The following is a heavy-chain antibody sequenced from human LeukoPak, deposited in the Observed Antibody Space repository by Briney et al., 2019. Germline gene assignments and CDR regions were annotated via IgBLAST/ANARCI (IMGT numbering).Heavy chain of an antibody. J-gene: IGHJ4*02. CDR2: ISSSGSTM. CDR1: GFTFSNYG. D-gene: IGHD5-18*01. Sequence: GGSLRLSCAASGFTFSNYGMSWVRQAPGKGLEWVSYISSSGSTMYYADSVKGRFTISRDNAKNSLSLQMNSLRAEDTAVYYCARASRGFSYGNMDYWGQGTLVTVSS. CDR3: ARASRGFSYGNMDY. V-gene: IGHV3-11*01.